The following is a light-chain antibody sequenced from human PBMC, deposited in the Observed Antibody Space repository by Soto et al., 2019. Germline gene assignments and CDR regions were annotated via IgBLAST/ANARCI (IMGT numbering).Light chain of an antibody. CDR3: QQYNNWPRT. CDR2: GAS. CDR1: QSVSSD. V-gene: IGKV3-15*01. Sequence: EIVMTQSPATLSVSPGERATLSCRASQSVSSDLAWYHQKPGQAPRLLIYGASTRATGIPARFSGSGFGTEFTLTINSLQSEDFAVYYCQQYNNWPRTFGQGTKVEIK. J-gene: IGKJ1*01.